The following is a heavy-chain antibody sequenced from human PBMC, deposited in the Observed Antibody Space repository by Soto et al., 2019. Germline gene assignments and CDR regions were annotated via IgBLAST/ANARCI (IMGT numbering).Heavy chain of an antibody. CDR3: ARLRGSLLWFGESLKSPYFDY. CDR1: GYSFTSYW. Sequence: GESLKISCKGSGYSFTSYWIGWVRQMPGKGLEWMGIIYPGDSDTRYSPSFQGQVTISADKSISTAYLQWSSLKASDTAMYYCARLRGSLLWFGESLKSPYFDYWGQGTLVTVSS. J-gene: IGHJ4*02. V-gene: IGHV5-51*01. D-gene: IGHD3-10*01. CDR2: IYPGDSDT.